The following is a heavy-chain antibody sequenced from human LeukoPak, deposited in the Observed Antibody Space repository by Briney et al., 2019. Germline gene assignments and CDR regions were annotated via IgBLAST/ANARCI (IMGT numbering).Heavy chain of an antibody. CDR1: GFTFSSYW. Sequence: GGSLRLSCAASGFTFSSYWMNWARQAPGKGLEWVASINHNGNMKYYVDSVKGRFTISRDNAKNSVYLQMGNLRAEDTAVYFWARGGGLDVWGQGATVTVSS. D-gene: IGHD3-16*01. V-gene: IGHV3-7*03. J-gene: IGHJ6*02. CDR2: INHNGNMK. CDR3: ARGGGLDV.